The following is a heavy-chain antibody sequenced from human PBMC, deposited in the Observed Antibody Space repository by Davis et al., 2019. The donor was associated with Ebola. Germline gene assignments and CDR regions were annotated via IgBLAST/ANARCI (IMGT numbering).Heavy chain of an antibody. V-gene: IGHV4-34*01. CDR2: INHSGST. CDR1: GGSFSGYY. CDR3: ADILGYSSSGGY. D-gene: IGHD6-6*01. J-gene: IGHJ4*02. Sequence: PSETLSLTCAVYGGSFSGYYWSWIRQPPGKGLEWIGEINHSGSTNYNPSLKSRVTISVDTSKNQFSLKLSSVTAADTAVYYCADILGYSSSGGYWGQGTLVTVSS.